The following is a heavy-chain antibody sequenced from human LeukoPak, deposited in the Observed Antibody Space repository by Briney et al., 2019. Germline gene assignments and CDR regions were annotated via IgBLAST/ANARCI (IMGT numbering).Heavy chain of an antibody. D-gene: IGHD2-2*02. Sequence: GGSLRLSCAASGFTFSSYSMNWVRQAPGKGLEWVSSISSSSSYIYYADSVKGRFTISRDNSKNTLYLQMNSLRAEDTAVYYCAKDTGYQLLYGKFDYWGQGTLVTVSS. CDR3: AKDTGYQLLYGKFDY. CDR2: ISSSSSYI. V-gene: IGHV3-21*01. CDR1: GFTFSSYS. J-gene: IGHJ4*02.